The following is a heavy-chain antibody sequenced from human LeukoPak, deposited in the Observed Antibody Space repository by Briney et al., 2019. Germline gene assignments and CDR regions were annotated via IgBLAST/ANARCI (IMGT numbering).Heavy chain of an antibody. V-gene: IGHV3-21*01. Sequence: PGGSLRLSCAASGFTFNSYSMNWVRQAPGKGLEWVSSISSSSSNIYYADSMEGRFTISRDNAKKSLYLQMNSLRAEDTAVYYCARGYCSGGYCYSDYWGQGTLVTVSS. CDR3: ARGYCSGGYCYSDY. CDR2: ISSSSSNI. D-gene: IGHD2-15*01. J-gene: IGHJ4*02. CDR1: GFTFNSYS.